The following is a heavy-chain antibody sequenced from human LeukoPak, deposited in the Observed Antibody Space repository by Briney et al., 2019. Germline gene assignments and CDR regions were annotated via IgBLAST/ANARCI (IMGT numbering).Heavy chain of an antibody. Sequence: SETLSLTRTVSGGSISGYYWSWIRQSAGKELEWIGRIYSSGTTNYNPSLKSRATMSVDTSKNHFSLNLNSVTAADTAVYYCARGDSTNQDGDYYGLDVWGQGTTVTVSS. D-gene: IGHD5/OR15-5a*01. CDR2: IYSSGTT. CDR3: ARGDSTNQDGDYYGLDV. V-gene: IGHV4-4*07. J-gene: IGHJ6*02. CDR1: GGSISGYY.